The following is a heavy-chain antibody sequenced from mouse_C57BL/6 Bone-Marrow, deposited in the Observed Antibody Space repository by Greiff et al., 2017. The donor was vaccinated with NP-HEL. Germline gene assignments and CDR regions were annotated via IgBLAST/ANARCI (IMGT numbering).Heavy chain of an antibody. D-gene: IGHD2-5*01. CDR1: GFTFSSYG. CDR3: ARNDYSNYFDY. CDR2: ISSGGSYT. J-gene: IGHJ2*01. V-gene: IGHV5-6*01. Sequence: EVQLVESGGDLVKPGGSLKLSCAASGFTFSSYGMSWVRQTPDKRLEWVATISSGGSYTYYPDSVKGRFTFSRDNAKNTLYLQMSSLKAEDTAMYYCARNDYSNYFDYGGQGTTLTVSS.